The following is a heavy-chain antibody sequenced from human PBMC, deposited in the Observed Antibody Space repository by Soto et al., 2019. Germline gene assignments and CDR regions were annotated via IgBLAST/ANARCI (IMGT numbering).Heavy chain of an antibody. CDR3: ARHYYYGSGSYPSEFDS. CDR2: IYYSGST. J-gene: IGHJ4*02. CDR1: GGSISSSSYY. D-gene: IGHD3-10*01. V-gene: IGHV4-39*01. Sequence: PSETLSLTCTVSGGSISSSSYYWGWIRQPPGKGLEWIGSIYYSGSTYYNPSLKSRVTISVDTSKNQFSLKLSSVTAADTAVYYCARHYYYGSGSYPSEFDSWGQGTLVTVSS.